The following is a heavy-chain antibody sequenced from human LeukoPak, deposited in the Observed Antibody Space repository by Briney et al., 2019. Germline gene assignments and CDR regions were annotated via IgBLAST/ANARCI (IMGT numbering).Heavy chain of an antibody. D-gene: IGHD2-15*01. CDR3: ARSSKRDCSGGSCYYYYGMDV. Sequence: GGSLRLSCVASGFTVSSNYMSWVRQAPGKGLEWVSVIYSGGSTYYADSVKGRFTISRDNSKNTLYLQMNSLRAEDTAVYYCARSSKRDCSGGSCYYYYGMDVWGQGTTVTVSS. CDR2: IYSGGST. CDR1: GFTVSSNY. V-gene: IGHV3-53*01. J-gene: IGHJ6*02.